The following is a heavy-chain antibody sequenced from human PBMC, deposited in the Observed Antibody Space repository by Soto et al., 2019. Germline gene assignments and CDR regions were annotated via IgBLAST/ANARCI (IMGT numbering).Heavy chain of an antibody. D-gene: IGHD3-10*01. CDR3: ARTWFGECFDY. CDR1: GGSISSGDYY. J-gene: IGHJ4*02. Sequence: QVQLQESGPGLVKPSETLSLTCTVSGGSISSGDYYWSWIRQPPGKGLEWIGHIYYSGSTDYNPSHKSRVHISGDTSKNQFSLKLSSVTAADTAVYVCARTWFGECFDYWGPGNL. V-gene: IGHV4-30-4*01. CDR2: IYYSGST.